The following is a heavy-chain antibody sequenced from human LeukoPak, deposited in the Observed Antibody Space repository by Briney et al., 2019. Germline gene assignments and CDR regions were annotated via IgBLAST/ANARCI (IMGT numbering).Heavy chain of an antibody. D-gene: IGHD1-26*01. CDR2: INPNSGGT. J-gene: IGHJ3*02. V-gene: IGHV1-2*02. CDR1: GYTFTGYY. Sequence: ASVKVSCKASGYTFTGYYMHWVRQAPGQGLEWMGWINPNSGGTNYAQKFQGRVSMTRDTSISTAYMELSRLRSDDTDVYYCARDAPIIVGATFAFDIWGQGTMVTVSS. CDR3: ARDAPIIVGATFAFDI.